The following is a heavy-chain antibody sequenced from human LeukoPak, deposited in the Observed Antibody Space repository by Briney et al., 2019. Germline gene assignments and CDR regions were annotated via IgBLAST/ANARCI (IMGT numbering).Heavy chain of an antibody. D-gene: IGHD3-22*01. Sequence: ASVKVSCKASGYTFTSYYMHWVRQAPGQGLEWMGIINPSGGSTSYAQKFQGRVTMTRDTSTSTVYMELSSLRSEATAVYYCARGEGYYDSSGYYLNDAFDIWGQGTMVTVSS. J-gene: IGHJ3*02. CDR2: INPSGGST. CDR1: GYTFTSYY. V-gene: IGHV1-46*01. CDR3: ARGEGYYDSSGYYLNDAFDI.